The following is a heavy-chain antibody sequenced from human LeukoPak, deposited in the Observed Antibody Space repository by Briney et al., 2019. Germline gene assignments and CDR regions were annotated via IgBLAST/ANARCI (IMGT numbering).Heavy chain of an antibody. V-gene: IGHV3-30*02. CDR2: IRYDGSNK. D-gene: IGHD2-2*01. CDR3: AKDGGYAYCSSTSCSLDY. J-gene: IGHJ4*02. CDR1: GFTFDDYA. Sequence: GGSLRLSCAASGFTFDDYAMHWVRQAPGKGLEWVAFIRYDGSNKYYADSVKGRFTISRDNSKNTLYLQMNSLRAEDTAVYYCAKDGGYAYCSSTSCSLDYWGQGTLVTVSS.